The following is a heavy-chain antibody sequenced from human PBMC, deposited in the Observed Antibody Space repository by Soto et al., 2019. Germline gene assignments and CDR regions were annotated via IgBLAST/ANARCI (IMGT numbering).Heavy chain of an antibody. CDR1: GGSISSSSYF. CDR3: ARHPSNFWFGP. D-gene: IGHD4-4*01. Sequence: QRQLQESGPGLVKPSETLSLTCTVSGGSISSSSYFWGRIRQPPGKGLEWIGSIYYSGSTYYTPSLKSRVTVSVDTAKSQFSLKLSSVTAADTALYICARHPSNFWFGPRGHGTLVTVSS. V-gene: IGHV4-39*01. J-gene: IGHJ5*02. CDR2: IYYSGST.